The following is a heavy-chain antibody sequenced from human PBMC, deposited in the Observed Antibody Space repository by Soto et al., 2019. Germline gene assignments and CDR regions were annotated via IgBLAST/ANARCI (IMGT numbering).Heavy chain of an antibody. CDR3: ARGGSLSWSFNL. CDR1: GYTFTNYA. J-gene: IGHJ2*01. Sequence: QVQLVQSGAEVKKPGASVKVSCKASGYTFTNYAMHWVRQAPGQRLEWMGWINAGNGNTKYSQKFQGRVTITRDTPASTAYMGRSSLRSEDTAVYYCARGGSLSWSFNLWGRGPLVTVPS. D-gene: IGHD1-26*01. V-gene: IGHV1-3*01. CDR2: INAGNGNT.